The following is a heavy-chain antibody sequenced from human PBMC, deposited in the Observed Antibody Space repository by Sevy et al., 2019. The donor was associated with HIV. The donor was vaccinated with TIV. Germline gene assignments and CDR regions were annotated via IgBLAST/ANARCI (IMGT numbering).Heavy chain of an antibody. Sequence: SETLSLTCTVSDGSLSNYYWTWIRQPPGKGLEWIGYIHYSGRTKYNPSLKSRVTISLDTSKNQFSLKLSSVTAADTAVYYCARIPNTSGWPFDYWGQGTLVTVSS. J-gene: IGHJ4*02. CDR2: IHYSGRT. V-gene: IGHV4-59*13. CDR3: ARIPNTSGWPFDY. D-gene: IGHD6-19*01. CDR1: DGSLSNYY.